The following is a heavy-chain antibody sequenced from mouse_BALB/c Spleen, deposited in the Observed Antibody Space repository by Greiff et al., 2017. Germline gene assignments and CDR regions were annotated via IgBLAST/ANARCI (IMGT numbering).Heavy chain of an antibody. J-gene: IGHJ2*01. V-gene: IGHV5-9-4*01. D-gene: IGHD4-1*01. CDR1: GFTFSSYA. CDR2: ISSGGSYT. Sequence: EVQVVESGGGLVKPGGSLKLSCAASGFTFSSYAMSWVRQSPEKRLEWVAEISSGGSYTYYPDTVTGRFTISRDNAKNTLYLEMSSLRSEDTAMYYCARGELGRYFDYWGQGTTLTVSS. CDR3: ARGELGRYFDY.